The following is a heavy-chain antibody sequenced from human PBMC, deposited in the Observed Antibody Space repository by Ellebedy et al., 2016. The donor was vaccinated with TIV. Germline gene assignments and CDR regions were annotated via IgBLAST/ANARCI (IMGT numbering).Heavy chain of an antibody. Sequence: MPSETLSLTCTVSGGSISSYYWSWIRQPPGKGLEWIGYIYYSGSTNYNPSLKSRVTISVDTSKNQFSLKLSSVTAADTAVYYCARSWHAVDAFDIWGQGTMVTVSS. CDR1: GGSISSYY. CDR3: ARSWHAVDAFDI. J-gene: IGHJ3*02. D-gene: IGHD2-2*01. CDR2: IYYSGST. V-gene: IGHV4-59*12.